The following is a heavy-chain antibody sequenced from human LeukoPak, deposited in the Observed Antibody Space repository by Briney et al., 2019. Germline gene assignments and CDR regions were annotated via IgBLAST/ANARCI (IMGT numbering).Heavy chain of an antibody. Sequence: GGSLRLSCAASGFTFSSFSMNWVRQAPGKGLEWVSYIRSGGTNTDYSGSVKGRFTISRDNAKNSLYLQMNSLRAEDTAVYYCARDRGKWPHDAFDIWGQGTMVTVSS. J-gene: IGHJ3*02. CDR3: ARDRGKWPHDAFDI. D-gene: IGHD5-12*01. CDR2: IRSGGTNT. V-gene: IGHV3-48*04. CDR1: GFTFSSFS.